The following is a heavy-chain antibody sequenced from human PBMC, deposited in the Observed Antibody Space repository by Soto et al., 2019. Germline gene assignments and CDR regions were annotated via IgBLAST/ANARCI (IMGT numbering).Heavy chain of an antibody. CDR3: ARGVLPSGSSGDFWSGYQAPPYYFDY. CDR1: GGSFSGYY. V-gene: IGHV4-34*01. Sequence: ASETLSLTCAVYGGSFSGYYWSWIRQPPGKGLEWIGEINHSGGTNYNPSLKSRVTISVDTSKNQFSLKLSSVTAADTAVYYCARGVLPSGSSGDFWSGYQAPPYYFDYWGQGTLVTVSS. CDR2: INHSGGT. D-gene: IGHD3-3*01. J-gene: IGHJ4*02.